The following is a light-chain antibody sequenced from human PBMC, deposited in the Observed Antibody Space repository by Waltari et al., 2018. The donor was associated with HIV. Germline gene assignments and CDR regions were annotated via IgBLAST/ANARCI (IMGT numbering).Light chain of an antibody. Sequence: SALPPPPSASGSPGQSVTISCTGTNIDAGGYSYVSWFQQHPGKAPKLMIYEVSKRPSGVPNRFSGSMSGNTASLTVSGLQAEDEADYYCCSYAGTNHFYVFGTGTKVTVL. V-gene: IGLV2-8*01. CDR1: NIDAGGYSY. J-gene: IGLJ1*01. CDR2: EVS. CDR3: CSYAGTNHFYV.